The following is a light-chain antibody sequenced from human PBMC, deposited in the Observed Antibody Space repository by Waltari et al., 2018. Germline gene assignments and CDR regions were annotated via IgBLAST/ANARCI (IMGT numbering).Light chain of an antibody. CDR2: SDF. V-gene: IGLV1-44*01. J-gene: IGLJ2*01. Sequence: QSVLTQPPSVSATPGQRVTISCSGSISNIGSATVNWYQHLPGTAPRLVMFSDFQRPSGVPERLSGSNSGTSASLSISGLQSDDEAVYFCSTCDHSLKGPVFGGGTKLTVL. CDR1: ISNIGSAT. CDR3: STCDHSLKGPV.